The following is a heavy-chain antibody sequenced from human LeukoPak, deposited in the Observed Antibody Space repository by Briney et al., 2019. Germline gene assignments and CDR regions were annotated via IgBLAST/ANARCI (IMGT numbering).Heavy chain of an antibody. Sequence: GEPLKISCKGSGYSFTSYWIGWVRQMPGKGLEWMGIIYPGDSDTRYSPSFQGQVTISADKSISTAYLQWSSLKASDTAMYYCARHDSGCSYTRFALGGMDVWGQGTTVTVSS. CDR3: ARHDSGCSYTRFALGGMDV. CDR2: IYPGDSDT. J-gene: IGHJ6*02. CDR1: GYSFTSYW. V-gene: IGHV5-51*01. D-gene: IGHD5-18*01.